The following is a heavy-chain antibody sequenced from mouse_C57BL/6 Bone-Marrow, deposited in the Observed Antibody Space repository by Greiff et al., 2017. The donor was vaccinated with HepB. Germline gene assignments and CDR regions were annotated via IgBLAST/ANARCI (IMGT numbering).Heavy chain of an antibody. CDR3: ARRLLRGYFDV. CDR2: INPNNGGT. CDR1: GYTFTDYN. Sequence: EVQLQQSGPELVKPGASVKIPCKASGYTFTDYNMVWVKQSHGKSLEWIGDINPNNGGTIYNQKFKGKATLTVDKSSTSAYMELRSLTSEDTAVYYCARRLLRGYFDVWGTGTTVTVSS. D-gene: IGHD1-1*01. J-gene: IGHJ1*03. V-gene: IGHV1-18*01.